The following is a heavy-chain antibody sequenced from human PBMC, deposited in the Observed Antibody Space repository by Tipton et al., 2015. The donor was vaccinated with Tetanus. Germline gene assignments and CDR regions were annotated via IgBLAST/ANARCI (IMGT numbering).Heavy chain of an antibody. Sequence: SLRLSCAASGFTFSDYYMSWIRQAPGKGLEWVSYISSSGSTIYYADSVEGRFTISRDIAKNSLFLQMNSLRAEDTAAYYCARGDGYNSYYFDYWGQGTLVTVSS. D-gene: IGHD5-24*01. V-gene: IGHV3-11*01. CDR2: ISSSGSTI. J-gene: IGHJ4*02. CDR1: GFTFSDYY. CDR3: ARGDGYNSYYFDY.